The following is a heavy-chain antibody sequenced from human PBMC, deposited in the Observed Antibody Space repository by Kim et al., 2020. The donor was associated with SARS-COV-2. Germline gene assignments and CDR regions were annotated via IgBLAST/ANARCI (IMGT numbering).Heavy chain of an antibody. D-gene: IGHD1-7*01. CDR3: ARVGLLFHWNYGGGMDV. CDR2: IYYSGST. J-gene: IGHJ6*02. Sequence: SETLSLTCTVSGGSISSYYWSWIRQPPGKGLEWIGYIYYSGSTNYNPSLKSRVTISVDTSKNQFSLKLSSVTAADTAVYYCARVGLLFHWNYGGGMDVWGQGTTVTVSS. CDR1: GGSISSYY. V-gene: IGHV4-59*13.